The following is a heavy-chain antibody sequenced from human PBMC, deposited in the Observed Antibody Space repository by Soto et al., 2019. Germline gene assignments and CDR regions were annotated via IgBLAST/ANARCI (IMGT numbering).Heavy chain of an antibody. V-gene: IGHV3-74*01. D-gene: IGHD1-20*01. J-gene: IGHJ4*02. CDR2: INGDGSSTGRSA. Sequence: PGGSLRLSCAASGFTFSSYWMHWVRQAPGKGLVWVARINGDGSSTGRSASYADSARGRFTISRDNAKNTLYLQMNSLRAEDTAVYYCVRDHNWAFDYWAPGTLVTVSS. CDR1: GFTFSSYW. CDR3: VRDHNWAFDY.